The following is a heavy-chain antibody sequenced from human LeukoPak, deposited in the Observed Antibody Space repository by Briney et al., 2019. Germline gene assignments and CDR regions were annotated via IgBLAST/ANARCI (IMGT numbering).Heavy chain of an antibody. D-gene: IGHD3-22*01. J-gene: IGHJ6*04. CDR2: IYSGGST. CDR3: ARDVPHTYYYDSSGYYAPDV. Sequence: GGSLRLSCAASGLTVSSNYMSWVRQAPGKGLERVSVIYSGGSTYYADSVKGRFTISRDNSKNTLYLQMNSLRAEDTAMYYCARDVPHTYYYDSSGYYAPDVWGKGTTVTVSS. V-gene: IGHV3-53*01. CDR1: GLTVSSNY.